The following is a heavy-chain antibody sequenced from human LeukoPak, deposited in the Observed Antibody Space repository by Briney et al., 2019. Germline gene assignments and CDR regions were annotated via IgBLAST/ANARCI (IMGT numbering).Heavy chain of an antibody. Sequence: SETLSLTCPVSGGSISSSSYYWGWIRQPPGKRLEWIGSIYYSGSTYYNPSLKSRVTISVDTSKNQFSLKLSSVTAADTAVYYCARDPRYCSSTSCAHYYMDVWGKGTTVTVSS. CDR2: IYYSGST. CDR1: GGSISSSSYY. CDR3: ARDPRYCSSTSCAHYYMDV. J-gene: IGHJ6*03. D-gene: IGHD2-2*01. V-gene: IGHV4-39*07.